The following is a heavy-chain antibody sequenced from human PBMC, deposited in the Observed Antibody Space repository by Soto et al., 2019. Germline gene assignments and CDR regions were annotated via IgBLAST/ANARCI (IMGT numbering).Heavy chain of an antibody. CDR2: IYYSGST. J-gene: IGHJ4*02. Sequence: PSETLSLTCTVSGGSVSSGSYYWSWIRQPPGKGLEWIGYIYYSGSTNYNPSLKSRVTISVDTSKNQFSLKLSSVTAADTAVYYCARDLEAGTFDYWGQGTPVTVSS. D-gene: IGHD6-19*01. CDR3: ARDLEAGTFDY. V-gene: IGHV4-61*01. CDR1: GGSVSSGSYY.